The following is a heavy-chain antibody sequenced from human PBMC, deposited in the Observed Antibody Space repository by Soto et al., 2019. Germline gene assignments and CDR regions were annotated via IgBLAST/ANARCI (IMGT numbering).Heavy chain of an antibody. D-gene: IGHD5-18*01. J-gene: IGHJ4*02. V-gene: IGHV4-61*01. CDR1: GGSISSSNW. CDR3: ARDHPHSYGVYYFDY. Sequence: SETLSLTCAVSGGSISSSNWWNWIRQSPGKGLEWIGYIYSSGSTHYNPSLQNRVTISIDTSKNQVSLKVNSVTAADTAVYYCARDHPHSYGVYYFDYWGQGTPVTVSS. CDR2: IYSSGST.